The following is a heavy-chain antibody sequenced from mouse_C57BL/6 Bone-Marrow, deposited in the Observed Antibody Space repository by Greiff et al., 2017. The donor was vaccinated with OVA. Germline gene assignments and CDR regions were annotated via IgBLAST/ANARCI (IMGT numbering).Heavy chain of an antibody. CDR1: GYAFSSYW. D-gene: IGHD1-1*01. V-gene: IGHV1-80*01. CDR2: IYPGDGDT. Sequence: QVQLQQPGAELVKPGASVKLSCKASGYAFSSYWMNWVKQRPGKGLEWIGQIYPGDGDTNYNGKFKGKATLTADKSSSTAYMQLSSLTSEDSAVYFCARWATTVPYWYFDVWGTGTTVTVSS. CDR3: ARWATTVPYWYFDV. J-gene: IGHJ1*03.